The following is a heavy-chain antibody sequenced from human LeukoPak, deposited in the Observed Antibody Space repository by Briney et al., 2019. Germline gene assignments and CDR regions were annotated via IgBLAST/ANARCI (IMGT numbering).Heavy chain of an antibody. CDR2: INPSGGST. Sequence: ASVKVSCKASGYTFTSYYIHWVRQAPGQGLEWMGIINPSGGSTTYAQKFQGRVAMTRDTSTSRVYMEVSSLRSEDTAVYYCARVVGATRAYWFDPWGQGTLVTVSS. V-gene: IGHV1-46*01. D-gene: IGHD1-26*01. CDR1: GYTFTSYY. CDR3: ARVVGATRAYWFDP. J-gene: IGHJ5*02.